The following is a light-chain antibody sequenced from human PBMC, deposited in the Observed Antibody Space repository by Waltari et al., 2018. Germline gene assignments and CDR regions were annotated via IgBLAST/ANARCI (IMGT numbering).Light chain of an antibody. CDR2: DAS. J-gene: IGKJ2*01. V-gene: IGKV1-33*01. Sequence: DIQMTQSPSSLSASVGDRVSITCQASQDIDKKLNWYQHKPGRAPNLLIYDASNLAAGGPSRFSGSGSGTDFTLIITGLHPEDFATYYCQQYDSLPPYNFGQGTRLQIK. CDR3: QQYDSLPPYN. CDR1: QDIDKK.